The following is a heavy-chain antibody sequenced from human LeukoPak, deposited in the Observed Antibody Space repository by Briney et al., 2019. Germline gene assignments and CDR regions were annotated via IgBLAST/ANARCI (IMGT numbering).Heavy chain of an antibody. CDR3: AKDRCSNGVGCYYYYMDV. CDR2: IQYDGSNE. Sequence: GGSLRLSCAASRFTFSSYGMHWVRQAPGKGLEWVAYIQYDGSNEQYADSVKGRFSISRDSSKNILYLQMNSLRAEDTAVYYCAKDRCSNGVGCYYYYMDVWGKGTTATISS. V-gene: IGHV3-30*02. D-gene: IGHD2-8*01. J-gene: IGHJ6*03. CDR1: RFTFSSYG.